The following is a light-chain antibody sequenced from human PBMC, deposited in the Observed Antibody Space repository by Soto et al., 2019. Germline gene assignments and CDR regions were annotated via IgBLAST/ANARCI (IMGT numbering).Light chain of an antibody. J-gene: IGLJ6*01. Sequence: QSVLTQPASVSGSPGQSITISCTGTSSDVGGYKYVSWYQQHPDKAPKLIIFEVSNRPSGISSRFSGSKSGNTGSLTISGLQAEDEADYYCASYTSSSTSVIFGRGTKVTVL. CDR2: EVS. V-gene: IGLV2-14*01. CDR3: ASYTSSSTSVI. CDR1: SSDVGGYKY.